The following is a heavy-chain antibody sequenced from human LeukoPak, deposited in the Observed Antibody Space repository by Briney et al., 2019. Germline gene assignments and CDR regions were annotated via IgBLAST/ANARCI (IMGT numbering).Heavy chain of an antibody. J-gene: IGHJ4*02. CDR1: GGSFSGYY. Sequence: PSETLSLTCVVYGGSFSGYYWSWIRQPPGKGLEWIGEINHSGSTNYNPSLKSRVTISVDTSKNQFSLKLSSVTAADTAVYYCARGLVYCSGGSCYSGPDYWGQGTLVTVSS. CDR3: ARGLVYCSGGSCYSGPDY. D-gene: IGHD2-15*01. CDR2: INHSGST. V-gene: IGHV4-34*01.